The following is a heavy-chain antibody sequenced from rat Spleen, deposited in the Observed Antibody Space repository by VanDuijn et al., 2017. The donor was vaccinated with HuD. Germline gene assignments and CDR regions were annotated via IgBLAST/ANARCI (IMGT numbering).Heavy chain of an antibody. CDR1: GFTFSDYG. Sequence: EVQLVESGGGLVQPGRSMKLSCAASGFTFSDYGMAWVRQAPTKGLEWIASIINTGDGTYYPDSVKGRFTISRDNAKSTLYLQMDSLRSEDTATYYWARGKAYYYSRAIWDYVNSWGQGVMVTVSS. D-gene: IGHD1-2*01. CDR3: ARGKAYYYSRAIWDYVNS. V-gene: IGHV5-25*01. J-gene: IGHJ2*01. CDR2: IINTGDGT.